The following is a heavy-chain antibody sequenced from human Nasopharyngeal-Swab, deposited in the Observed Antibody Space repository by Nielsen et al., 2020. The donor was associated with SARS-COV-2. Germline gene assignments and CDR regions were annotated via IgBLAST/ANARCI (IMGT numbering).Heavy chain of an antibody. V-gene: IGHV1-46*01. Sequence: ASVKVSCKASGYTFTSYYIHWVRQAPGQGLEWMGIINPSGGSTSYAQKFQGRVTMTRDTSTSTVYMELSSLTSEDTAVYYCARGKRGFSYGSDAFDIWGQGTMVTVSS. D-gene: IGHD5-18*01. CDR2: INPSGGST. CDR3: ARGKRGFSYGSDAFDI. J-gene: IGHJ3*02. CDR1: GYTFTSYY.